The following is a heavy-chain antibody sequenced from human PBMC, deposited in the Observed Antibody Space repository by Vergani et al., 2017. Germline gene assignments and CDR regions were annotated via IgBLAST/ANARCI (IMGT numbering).Heavy chain of an antibody. CDR2: IGTTGDTGDT. V-gene: IGHV3-13*01. Sequence: EVQLLESGGGLVQPGGSLRLSCAASGFTFSSYDMHWVRQPTGKGLEWVSAIGTTGDTGDTYYPGSVKGRFTISRENAKNYLYLQMTILMAWDTAVYYCARARAARPNAFDLWGQGTMVTVSS. J-gene: IGHJ3*01. CDR3: ARARAARPNAFDL. D-gene: IGHD6-6*01. CDR1: GFTFSSYD.